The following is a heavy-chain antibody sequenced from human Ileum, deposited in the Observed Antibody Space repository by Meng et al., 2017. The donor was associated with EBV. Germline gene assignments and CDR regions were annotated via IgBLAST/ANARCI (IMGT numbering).Heavy chain of an antibody. J-gene: IGHJ4*02. Sequence: QVQPVPSGSAIANPWASLKVSCEASGYSFTSYSVNGVRHAPGPGLGRRGWVNTNHRNDTYDEDLTGRFGFSMNTSVTSAYLQIRSLKSVDTAVYYCASEGGTGYSSRVPGDYWGQGTLVTVSS. V-gene: IGHV7-4-1*02. D-gene: IGHD5-18*01. CDR2: VNTNHRND. CDR1: GYSFTSYS. CDR3: ASEGGTGYSSRVPGDY.